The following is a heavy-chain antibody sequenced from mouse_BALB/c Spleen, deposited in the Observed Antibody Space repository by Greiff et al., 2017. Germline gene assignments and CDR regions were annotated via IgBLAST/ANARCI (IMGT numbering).Heavy chain of an antibody. J-gene: IGHJ4*01. CDR1: GFNIKDTY. CDR3: ARGLLDAMDY. CDR2: IDPANGNT. D-gene: IGHD3-1*01. V-gene: IGHV14-3*02. Sequence: VHVKQSGAELVKPGASVKLSCTASGFNIKDTYMHWVKQRPEQGLEWIGRIDPANGNTKYDPKFQGKATITADTSSNTAYLQLSSLTSEDTAVYYCARGLLDAMDYWGQGTSVTVSS.